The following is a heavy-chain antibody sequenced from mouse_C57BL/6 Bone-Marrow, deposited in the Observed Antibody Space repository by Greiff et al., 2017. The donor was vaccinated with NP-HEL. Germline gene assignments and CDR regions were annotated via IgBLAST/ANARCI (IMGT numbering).Heavy chain of an antibody. V-gene: IGHV1-59*01. CDR1: GYTFTSYW. CDR3: ALYGSSYDVPFYYAMDY. CDR2: IDPSDSYT. J-gene: IGHJ4*01. Sequence: QVQLQQPGAELVRPGTSVKLSCKASGYTFTSYWMHWVKQRPGQGLEWIGVIDPSDSYTNYNQKFKGKATLTVDTSSSTAYMQLSSLTSEDSAVYYCALYGSSYDVPFYYAMDYWGQGTSVTVSS. D-gene: IGHD1-1*01.